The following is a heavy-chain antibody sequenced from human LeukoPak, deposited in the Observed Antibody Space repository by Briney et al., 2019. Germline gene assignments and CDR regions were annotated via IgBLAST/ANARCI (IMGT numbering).Heavy chain of an antibody. CDR1: GVSVNTSGVG. V-gene: IGHV2-5*01. D-gene: IGHD1-14*01. J-gene: IGHJ6*03. CDR2: IYWNGDT. CDR3: AYEPGGSYYYMDV. Sequence: ESGPALVEPSQTLTLTCDLTGVSVNTSGVGVGWIRQPPGKALEWLALIYWNGDTRYSPPLKNKLAITKDTSKNQVVLTVTNMDPVDTATYYCAYEPGGSYYYMDVWGQGTTVAVSS.